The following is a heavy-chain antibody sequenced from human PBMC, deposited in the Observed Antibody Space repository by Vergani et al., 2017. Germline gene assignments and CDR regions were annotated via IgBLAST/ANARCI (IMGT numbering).Heavy chain of an antibody. V-gene: IGHV1-2*02. J-gene: IGHJ4*02. CDR1: GYTFTGYY. D-gene: IGHD6-13*01. Sequence: QVQLVQSGAEVKKPGASVKVSCKASGYTFTGYYMHWVRQAPGQGLEWMGWINPNSGGTNYAQKFQGRVTMTRETSISTAYMELSRLRSEDTAVYYCAREDLIAAACTSGEFDYGGQGSLVTVSS. CDR2: INPNSGGT. CDR3: AREDLIAAACTSGEFDY.